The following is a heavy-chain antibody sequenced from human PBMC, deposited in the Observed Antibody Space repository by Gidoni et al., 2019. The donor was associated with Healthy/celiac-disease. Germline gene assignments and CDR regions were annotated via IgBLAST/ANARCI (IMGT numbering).Heavy chain of an antibody. CDR2: IIPIFVTA. CDR1: GGTLRSYA. V-gene: IGHV1-69*06. D-gene: IGHD6-13*01. J-gene: IGHJ6*04. Sequence: QVQLVQSGAEVKKPGSSVKASCKASGGTLRSYAISWVRQAPGQGLEWMGGIIPIFVTANYAQKFQGRVTITADKSTSTAYRELSSLRSEDTAVYYCARGRWYSSSWDYYYYGMDVWGKGTTVTVSS. CDR3: ARGRWYSSSWDYYYYGMDV.